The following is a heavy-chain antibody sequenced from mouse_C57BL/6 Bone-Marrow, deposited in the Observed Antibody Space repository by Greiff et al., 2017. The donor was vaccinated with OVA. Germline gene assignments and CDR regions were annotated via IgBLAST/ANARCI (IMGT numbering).Heavy chain of an antibody. Sequence: QVQLQQSGAELARPGASVKLSCKASGYTFTSYGISWVKQRTGQGLEWIGEIYPRSGNTYYNEKFKGKATLTADKSSSTAYMELRSLTSEDSAVYFCARPIYYYGSSRYYFDYWGQGTTLTVSS. CDR2: IYPRSGNT. J-gene: IGHJ2*01. CDR3: ARPIYYYGSSRYYFDY. V-gene: IGHV1-81*01. D-gene: IGHD1-1*01. CDR1: GYTFTSYG.